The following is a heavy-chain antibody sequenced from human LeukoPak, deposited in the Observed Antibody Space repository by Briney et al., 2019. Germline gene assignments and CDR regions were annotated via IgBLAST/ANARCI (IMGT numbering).Heavy chain of an antibody. CDR2: IKRDGSEK. CDR3: AKLYGYSYGYIDF. CDR1: GFIFSSYW. V-gene: IGHV3-7*03. D-gene: IGHD5-18*01. J-gene: IGHJ4*02. Sequence: GGSLRLSCAASGFIFSSYWMTWVRQAPGKGLEWVADIKRDGSEKYFVDSVKGRFTISRDNAKNSLYLQMNSLRAEDTALYYCAKLYGYSYGYIDFWGQGTLVTVSS.